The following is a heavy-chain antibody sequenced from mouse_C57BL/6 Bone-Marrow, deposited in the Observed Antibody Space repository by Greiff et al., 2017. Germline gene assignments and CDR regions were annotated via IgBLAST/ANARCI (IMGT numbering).Heavy chain of an antibody. Sequence: QVQLQQPGAELVMPGASVKLSCKASGYTFTSYWMHWVKQRPGQGLEWIGEIDPSDSYTNYNQKFKGKSTLTVDKSYSTAYMQLSSLTSEDSAVYYCAREANWDPLFDYWGQGTTLTVSS. D-gene: IGHD4-1*01. CDR3: AREANWDPLFDY. J-gene: IGHJ2*01. CDR1: GYTFTSYW. V-gene: IGHV1-69*01. CDR2: IDPSDSYT.